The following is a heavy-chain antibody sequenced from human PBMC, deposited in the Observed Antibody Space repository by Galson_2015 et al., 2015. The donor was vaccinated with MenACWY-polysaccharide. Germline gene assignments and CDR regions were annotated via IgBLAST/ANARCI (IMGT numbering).Heavy chain of an antibody. J-gene: IGHJ3*02. Sequence: SLRLSCAASGLTFRGSGMHWVRQAPGKGLEWVAVIQYDGSKLVYADSVKGRFTISRDNSKNTLFLEMNSLGAEDTAVYYCAREGSRIVFHAFDTWGQGTMVTVSS. CDR2: IQYDGSKL. D-gene: IGHD6-13*01. CDR1: GLTFRGSG. V-gene: IGHV3-33*01. CDR3: AREGSRIVFHAFDT.